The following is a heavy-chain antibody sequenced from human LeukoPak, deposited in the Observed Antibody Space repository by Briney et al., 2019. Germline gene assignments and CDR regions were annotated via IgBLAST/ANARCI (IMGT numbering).Heavy chain of an antibody. Sequence: NTSETLSLTCTVSGGSISGYYWGWIRQAPGKGLQWIGSIFYTGSTYYNPSLKSRVTISVDTSKNQFSLNVSSVIAADTAVYYCARHGARITMSFWGQGTLVTVSS. CDR3: ARHGARITMSF. V-gene: IGHV4-39*01. CDR2: IFYTGST. J-gene: IGHJ4*02. D-gene: IGHD1-14*01. CDR1: GGSISGYY.